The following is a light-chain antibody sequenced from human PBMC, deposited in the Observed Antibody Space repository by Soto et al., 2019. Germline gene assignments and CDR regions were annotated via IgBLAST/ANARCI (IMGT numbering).Light chain of an antibody. V-gene: IGKV3-15*01. Sequence: EIVMTQSPATLSVSPGDRATLSCRASQSVSSNLAWYQQKGGQAPRLLIYGASTWATGIPTRFSGSGSGTEFTLTISSLQSEDFAVYYCQQYNNWPPITFGQGTRLEIK. CDR1: QSVSSN. CDR3: QQYNNWPPIT. J-gene: IGKJ5*01. CDR2: GAS.